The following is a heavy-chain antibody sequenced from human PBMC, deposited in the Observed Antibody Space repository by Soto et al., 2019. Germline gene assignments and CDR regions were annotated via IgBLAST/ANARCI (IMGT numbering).Heavy chain of an antibody. J-gene: IGHJ4*02. CDR3: VKDGQDY. CDR1: GFTLSSYG. V-gene: IGHV3-30*18. CDR2: ISYDGTNK. Sequence: GGSLRLSCAASGFTLSSYGMHWVRQAPGKGLEWVAVISYDGTNKYYADSVKGRFTISRDNSKNMLYLQMNSLRVEDTAVYYCVKDGQDYWGQGTLVTVSS.